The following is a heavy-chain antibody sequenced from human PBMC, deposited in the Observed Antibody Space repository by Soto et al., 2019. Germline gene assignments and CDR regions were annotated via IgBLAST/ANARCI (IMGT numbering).Heavy chain of an antibody. CDR3: AFESLGYNWNDMYYYYGMDV. J-gene: IGHJ6*02. V-gene: IGHV3-74*01. CDR1: GFTFSSYW. CDR2: INSDGSST. Sequence: VGALRLSCAASGFTFSSYWMHWVRQAPGKGLVWVSRINSDGSSTSYADSVKGRFTISRDNAKNTLYLQMNSLRAEDTAVYYCAFESLGYNWNDMYYYYGMDVWGQGTTVTVSS. D-gene: IGHD1-1*01.